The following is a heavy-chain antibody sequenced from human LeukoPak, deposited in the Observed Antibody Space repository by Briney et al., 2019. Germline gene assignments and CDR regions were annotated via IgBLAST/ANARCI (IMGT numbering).Heavy chain of an antibody. CDR3: ARAPWSSSSWPYNWFDP. V-gene: IGHV1-8*01. J-gene: IGHJ5*02. D-gene: IGHD6-13*01. CDR2: MNPNNGNT. Sequence: ASVKVSCKASGYIFTSYDINWVRQATGQGLEWMGWMNPNNGNTGYAQKFQDRATMTRNTSISTAYMELSSLRSEDTAVYYCARAPWSSSSWPYNWFDPWGQGTLVTVSS. CDR1: GYIFTSYD.